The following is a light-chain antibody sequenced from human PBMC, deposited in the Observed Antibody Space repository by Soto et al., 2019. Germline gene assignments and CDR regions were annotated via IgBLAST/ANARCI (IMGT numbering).Light chain of an antibody. CDR1: QTIGSY. CDR3: QQSLNTPYS. CDR2: AVS. J-gene: IGKJ2*03. Sequence: DIQMTQSPSSLSASVGDTVTITCRASQTIGSYLSWYHQIPGKPPKLLIYAVSRLQSGVPSRFRGSGSGTDFTLTISSLQPEDFATYYCQQSLNTPYSFGQGT. V-gene: IGKV1-39*01.